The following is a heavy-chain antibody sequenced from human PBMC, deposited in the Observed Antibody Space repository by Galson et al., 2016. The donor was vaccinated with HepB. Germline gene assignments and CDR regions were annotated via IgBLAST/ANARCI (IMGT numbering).Heavy chain of an antibody. V-gene: IGHV5-10-1*01. D-gene: IGHD3-16*02. Sequence: QSGAEVKKPGESLRISCKGSGYSFRNYWITWVRQMPGKGLEWMGRIDPSDSYTNYSPSVQGHVSISVDKSISSAYLQWSSLKASDTAMYYCARVYDNVWGTYRFPHDAFDIWGQGTMVTVSS. CDR2: IDPSDSYT. CDR3: ARVYDNVWGTYRFPHDAFDI. J-gene: IGHJ3*02. CDR1: GYSFRNYW.